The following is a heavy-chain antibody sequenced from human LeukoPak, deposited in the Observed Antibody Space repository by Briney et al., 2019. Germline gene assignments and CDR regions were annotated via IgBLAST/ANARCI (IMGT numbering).Heavy chain of an antibody. D-gene: IGHD1-26*01. CDR2: IHYDGSDE. J-gene: IGHJ5*02. V-gene: IGHV3-30*02. Sequence: GGSLRLSCVVSGFTFSSYGMHWVRQAPVKGLEWVASIHYDGSDEYYVDSVKGRFTISRDNSKNTVYLQMSSLRPEDTGVYYCAKDFFAFGRNSGSHSWFDPWGQGTLVTVSS. CDR3: AKDFFAFGRNSGSHSWFDP. CDR1: GFTFSSYG.